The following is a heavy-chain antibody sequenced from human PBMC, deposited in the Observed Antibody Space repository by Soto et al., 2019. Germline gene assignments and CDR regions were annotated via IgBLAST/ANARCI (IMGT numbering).Heavy chain of an antibody. CDR3: ARDGSSGYDYYYYGMDA. J-gene: IGHJ6*02. CDR2: IYNDGTT. D-gene: IGHD5-12*01. V-gene: IGHV3-53*01. CDR1: GLSVRNNY. Sequence: PGGSLRLSCTASGLSVRNNYMSWVRQAPGMGLEWVSVIYNDGTTYYADSVKGRFTLSRDTSKNTLSLQMNSLRAEDTAVYYCARDGSSGYDYYYYGMDAWGQGTTVTVSS.